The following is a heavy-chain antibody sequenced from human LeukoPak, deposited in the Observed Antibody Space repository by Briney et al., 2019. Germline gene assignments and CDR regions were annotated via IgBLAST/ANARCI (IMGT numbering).Heavy chain of an antibody. Sequence: GGSLRLSCAASGFTFRSYGMHWVRQAPRKGLEWVAVISYDGNNKYYADSVKGRFTISRDNSKNTLYLQMNSLRAEDTAVYYCAKAQPVYGDYAFLDYWGKGTLVTVSS. D-gene: IGHD4-17*01. J-gene: IGHJ4*02. CDR3: AKAQPVYGDYAFLDY. V-gene: IGHV3-30*18. CDR2: ISYDGNNK. CDR1: GFTFRSYG.